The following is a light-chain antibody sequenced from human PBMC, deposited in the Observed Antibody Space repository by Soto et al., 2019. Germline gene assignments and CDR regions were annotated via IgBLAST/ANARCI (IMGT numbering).Light chain of an antibody. J-gene: IGLJ2*01. CDR1: SSDVGSYNR. CDR2: EVT. V-gene: IGLV2-18*02. Sequence: QSALTQPPSVSGSPGQSVTISCIGTSSDVGSYNRVSWYQQPPGTAPKLLIYEVTNRPSGVPDRFSGSKSGNTASLTISGLQAEDEADYYCSSYTSSSTPVFGGGTKVTVL. CDR3: SSYTSSSTPV.